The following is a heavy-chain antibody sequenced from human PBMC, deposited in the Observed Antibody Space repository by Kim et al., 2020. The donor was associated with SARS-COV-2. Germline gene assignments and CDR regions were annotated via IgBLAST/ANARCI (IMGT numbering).Heavy chain of an antibody. CDR2: ISYDGSNK. J-gene: IGHJ6*02. CDR1: GFTFSSYA. D-gene: IGHD5-18*01. V-gene: IGHV3-30-3*01. Sequence: GGSLRLSCAASGFTFSSYAMHWVRQAPGKGLEWVAVISYDGSNKYYADSVKGRFTISRDNSKNTLYLQMNSLRAEDTAVYYCARASTIQLWLYYYYAMDVWGQGTTVRLL. CDR3: ARASTIQLWLYYYYAMDV.